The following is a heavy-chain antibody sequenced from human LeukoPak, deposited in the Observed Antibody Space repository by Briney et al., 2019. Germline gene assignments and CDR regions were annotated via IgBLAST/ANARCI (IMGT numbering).Heavy chain of an antibody. CDR3: AGGYSGSYSYYYYGMDV. CDR2: ISSSSSYI. D-gene: IGHD1-26*01. J-gene: IGHJ6*02. CDR1: GFTFSSYS. Sequence: PGGSLRLSCAASGFTFSSYSMNWVRQAPGKGLEWVSSISSSSSYIYYADSVKGRFTISRDNAKNPLYLQMNSLRAEDTAVYYCAGGYSGSYSYYYYGMDVWGQGTTVTVSS. V-gene: IGHV3-21*01.